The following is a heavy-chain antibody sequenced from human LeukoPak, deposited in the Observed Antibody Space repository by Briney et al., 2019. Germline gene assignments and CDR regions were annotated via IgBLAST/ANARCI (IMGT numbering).Heavy chain of an antibody. CDR2: ISSSSSYT. D-gene: IGHD6-19*01. Sequence: GGSLRLSCAASGFTFSDYYMTWIRQAPGKGLEWVSYISSSSSYTNYADSVKGRFTISRDNAKNSLYLQMNSLRAEDTAVYYCATTRGQLWQWPNFFDYWGQGTLVTVSS. CDR3: ATTRGQLWQWPNFFDY. V-gene: IGHV3-11*03. CDR1: GFTFSDYY. J-gene: IGHJ4*02.